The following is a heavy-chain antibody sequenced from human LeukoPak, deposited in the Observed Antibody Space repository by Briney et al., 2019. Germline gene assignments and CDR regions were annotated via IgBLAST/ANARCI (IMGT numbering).Heavy chain of an antibody. CDR1: GFTFSSSW. J-gene: IGHJ4*02. CDR3: ARGPTNGQAFDY. Sequence: GGSLRLSCAASGFTFSSSWMTWVRQAPGKGLEWVASIREDGSQKTAVDSVRGRFTISRDNAKNSVYLQMDSLRAEDTAVYYCARGPTNGQAFDYWGQGTLVSVSS. V-gene: IGHV3-7*01. CDR2: IREDGSQK. D-gene: IGHD2-8*01.